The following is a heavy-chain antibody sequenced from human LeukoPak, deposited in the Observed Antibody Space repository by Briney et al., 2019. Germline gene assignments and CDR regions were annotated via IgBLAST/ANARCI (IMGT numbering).Heavy chain of an antibody. CDR1: GGSISSYY. J-gene: IGHJ4*02. Sequence: SETLSLTCTVSGGSISSYYWSWIRQPPGKGLEWIGYIYYSGSTNYNPSLKSRVTISVDTSKNQFSLKLSSVTAADTAVCYCAGDYGSGSYYNYWGQGTLVTVSS. CDR3: AGDYGSGSYYNY. D-gene: IGHD3-10*01. CDR2: IYYSGST. V-gene: IGHV4-59*01.